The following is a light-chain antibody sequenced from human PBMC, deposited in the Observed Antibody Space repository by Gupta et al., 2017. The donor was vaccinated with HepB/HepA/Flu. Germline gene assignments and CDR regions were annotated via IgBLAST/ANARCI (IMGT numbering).Light chain of an antibody. CDR2: DVS. Sequence: QSALTQPAYVSGSPGQPITISCTGTSSDVGGYNYVSWYQQHPGKAPKLMIYDVSNRPSGVSNRFSGSKSGNTASLTISGLQAEDEADYYCSSYTGSSPWVFGTGTKLTVL. J-gene: IGLJ1*01. CDR3: SSYTGSSPWV. V-gene: IGLV2-14*03. CDR1: SSDVGGYNY.